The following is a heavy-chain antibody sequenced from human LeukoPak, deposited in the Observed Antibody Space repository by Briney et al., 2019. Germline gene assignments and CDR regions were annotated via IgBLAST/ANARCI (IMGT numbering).Heavy chain of an antibody. Sequence: GGSLRLSCAASGFTFNNYAMTWVRQAPGKGLEWVSAISGSGGTTLYADSVKGRFTISRDDSKNTLYLQMNSLRAEDTAVYYCAKQVVRSGSYIDFWGQGTLVTVSS. J-gene: IGHJ4*02. CDR2: ISGSGGTT. D-gene: IGHD1-26*01. CDR3: AKQVVRSGSYIDF. CDR1: GFTFNNYA. V-gene: IGHV3-23*01.